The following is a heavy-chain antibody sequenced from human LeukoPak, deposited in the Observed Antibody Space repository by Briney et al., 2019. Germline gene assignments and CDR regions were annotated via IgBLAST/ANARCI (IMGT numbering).Heavy chain of an antibody. D-gene: IGHD3-3*01. Sequence: EASVKVSCKASGGTFSSYTISWVRQAPGQGLEWMGRIIPILGVANYAQKFQGRVTITADKSTSTAYMELSSLRSEDTAVYYCAREPPQSYDFWSGYRDRYYYYMDVWGQGTMVTVSS. CDR1: GGTFSSYT. J-gene: IGHJ6*03. CDR2: IIPILGVA. V-gene: IGHV1-69*04. CDR3: AREPPQSYDFWSGYRDRYYYYMDV.